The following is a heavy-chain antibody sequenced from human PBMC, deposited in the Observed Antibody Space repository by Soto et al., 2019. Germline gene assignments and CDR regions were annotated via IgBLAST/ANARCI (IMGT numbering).Heavy chain of an antibody. CDR1: GFTFSSYA. V-gene: IGHV3-23*01. Sequence: GGSLRLSCAASGFTFSSYAMSWVRQAPGKGLEWVSAISGSGGSTYYADSVKGRFTISRDNSKNTLYLQMNSLRAEDMAVYYCAKDPSIAVAGTGNDYWGQGTLVTVSP. CDR3: AKDPSIAVAGTGNDY. D-gene: IGHD6-19*01. J-gene: IGHJ4*02. CDR2: ISGSGGST.